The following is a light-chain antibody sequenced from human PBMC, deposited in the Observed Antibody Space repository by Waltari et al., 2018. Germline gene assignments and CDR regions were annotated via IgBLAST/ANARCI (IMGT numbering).Light chain of an antibody. CDR3: QQSYSTPLT. Sequence: DIQMTQSPSSLSASVGDRVTITCRASQSISSYLNWYQHKPGKAPKLLIYAASSLQRGFPSRFSGSGSGTDFTLTISSLQPEDFATYYCQQSYSTPLTFGGGTKVEIK. CDR2: AAS. V-gene: IGKV1-39*01. CDR1: QSISSY. J-gene: IGKJ4*01.